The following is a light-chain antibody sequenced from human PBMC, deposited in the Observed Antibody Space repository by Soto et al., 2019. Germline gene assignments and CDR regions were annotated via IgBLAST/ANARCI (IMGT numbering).Light chain of an antibody. CDR3: QQSFSSQWT. V-gene: IGKV1-39*01. CDR1: QNIARY. CDR2: GAS. J-gene: IGKJ1*01. Sequence: DIQMTQSPSSLSASVGDSVTITCRAGQNIARYLSWYQQKPRKAPMLLIYGASTLQGGVPSRFSGSGSGTEFTLTIDSLQPEDFATYYCQQSFSSQWTFGQGTKVDIK.